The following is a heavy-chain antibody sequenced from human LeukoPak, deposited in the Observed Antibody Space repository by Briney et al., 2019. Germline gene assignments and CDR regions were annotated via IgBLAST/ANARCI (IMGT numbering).Heavy chain of an antibody. Sequence: SETLSLTCTVSGGSISSYYWSWIRQPPGKGLEWIGYIYYSESTYYNPSLKSRVTISVDTSKNQFSLRLNSVTAADTAVYYCASSHWGSYRYDFDSWGQGTLVTVSS. CDR3: ASSHWGSYRYDFDS. J-gene: IGHJ4*02. V-gene: IGHV4-59*12. CDR2: IYYSEST. CDR1: GGSISSYY. D-gene: IGHD3-16*02.